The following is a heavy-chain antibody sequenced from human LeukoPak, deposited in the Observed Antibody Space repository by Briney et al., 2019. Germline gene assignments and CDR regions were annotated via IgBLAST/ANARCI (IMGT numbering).Heavy chain of an antibody. CDR2: MYAGGTT. V-gene: IGHV3-53*01. CDR3: ARGSGSGWPLDR. D-gene: IGHD6-19*01. Sequence: GGSLRLSCAASGVIVSRNFMSWVRQAPGKGLQWVAIMYAGGTTDYSDSVRGRFHISRDPSNNTLSLQINSLRAEDTAVYYCARGSGSGWPLDRWGQGALVTVSS. CDR1: GVIVSRNF. J-gene: IGHJ5*02.